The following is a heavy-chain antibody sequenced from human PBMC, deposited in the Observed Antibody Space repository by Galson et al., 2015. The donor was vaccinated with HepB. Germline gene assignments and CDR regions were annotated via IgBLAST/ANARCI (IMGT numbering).Heavy chain of an antibody. V-gene: IGHV4-59*08. CDR3: ASAPLGAFLDY. CDR1: GGSISSYY. J-gene: IGHJ4*02. Sequence: ETLSLTCTVSGGSISSYYWSWIRQPPGKGLEWIGYIYYSGSTNYNPSLKSRVTISVDTSKNQFSLKLSSVTAADTAVYYCASAPLGAFLDYWGQGTLVTVSS. D-gene: IGHD1-26*01. CDR2: IYYSGST.